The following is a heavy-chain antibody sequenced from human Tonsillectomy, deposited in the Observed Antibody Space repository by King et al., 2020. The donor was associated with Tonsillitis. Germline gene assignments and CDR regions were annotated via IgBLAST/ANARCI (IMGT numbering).Heavy chain of an antibody. CDR3: AGAYDSSGYYYFFWGLAGAFDI. V-gene: IGHV3-30*04. D-gene: IGHD3-22*01. J-gene: IGHJ3*02. Sequence: VQLVESGGGVVQPGRSLRLSCAASGFTFSSYAMHWVRQAPGKGLEWVAVISYDGSNKYYADSVKGRFTISRDNSKTTLYLQMNTLRAEDTAVYYCAGAYDSSGYYYFFWGLAGAFDIWGQGTMVTVSS. CDR1: GFTFSSYA. CDR2: ISYDGSNK.